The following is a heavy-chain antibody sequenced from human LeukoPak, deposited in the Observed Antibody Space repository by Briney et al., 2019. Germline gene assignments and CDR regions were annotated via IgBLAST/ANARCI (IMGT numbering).Heavy chain of an antibody. CDR3: AREDGDYSTYFQH. CDR2: IIPIFGTA. D-gene: IGHD4-17*01. CDR1: GGTFSSYA. V-gene: IGHV1-69*05. J-gene: IGHJ1*01. Sequence: GTXVKVSCKASGGTFSSYAISWVRQAPGQGLEGMGRIIPIFGTANYAQKFQGRVTITTDESTSTAYMELSSLRSEDTAVYYCAREDGDYSTYFQHWGQGTLVTVSS.